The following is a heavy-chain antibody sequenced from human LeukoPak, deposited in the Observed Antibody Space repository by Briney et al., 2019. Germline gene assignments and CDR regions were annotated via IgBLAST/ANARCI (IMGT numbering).Heavy chain of an antibody. CDR1: GGSISSYY. J-gene: IGHJ4*02. V-gene: IGHV4-59*08. Sequence: PSETLSLTCTVSGGSISSYYWSWIRQPPGKGLEWIGYIHSNGGTRYNPALKSRVTMSVDTSNNQFSLKLDSVTAADTAVFYCARHVSGIYGSRGDFDYWGQGTLVTVSS. CDR2: IHSNGGT. D-gene: IGHD3-10*01. CDR3: ARHVSGIYGSRGDFDY.